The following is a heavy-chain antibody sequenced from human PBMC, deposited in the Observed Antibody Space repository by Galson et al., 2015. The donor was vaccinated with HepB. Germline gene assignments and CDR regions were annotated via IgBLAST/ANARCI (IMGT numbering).Heavy chain of an antibody. CDR1: GFTFSDYY. V-gene: IGHV3-11*06. CDR3: AGVSRRDGDGHDY. Sequence: SLRLSCAASGFTFSDYYMSWIRQAPGKGLEWVSYISSSSSYTNYADSVKGRFTISRDNAKNSLYLQMNSLRAEDTAVYYCAGVSRRDGDGHDYWGQGTLVTVSS. CDR2: ISSSSSYT. J-gene: IGHJ4*02. D-gene: IGHD4-17*01.